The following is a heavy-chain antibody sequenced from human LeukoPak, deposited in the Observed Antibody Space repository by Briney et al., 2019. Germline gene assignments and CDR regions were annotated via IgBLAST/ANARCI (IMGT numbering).Heavy chain of an antibody. D-gene: IGHD3-9*01. CDR3: ARDGDILTGGYFDY. CDR1: GGTFSSYA. CDR2: IIPIFGTA. V-gene: IGHV1-69*05. J-gene: IGHJ4*02. Sequence: SVKVSCKASGGTFSSYAISWVRQAPGQGLEWMGGIIPIFGTANYAQKFQGRVTMTRDTSTTTVYMELSSLRSEDTAVYYCARDGDILTGGYFDYWGQGTLVTVSS.